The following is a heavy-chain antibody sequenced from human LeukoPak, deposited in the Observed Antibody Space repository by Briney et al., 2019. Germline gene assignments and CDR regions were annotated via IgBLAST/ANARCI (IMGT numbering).Heavy chain of an antibody. CDR3: ARGELWSQFDY. V-gene: IGHV1-2*02. J-gene: IGHJ4*02. D-gene: IGHD5-18*01. CDR1: GYTFTGYY. Sequence: ASVKVSCKASGYTFTGYYMHWVRQAPGQGLEWIGWINPNSGATNYAQQFQGRVTMTRDTSISTAYMELSRLRSDDTAVYYCARGELWSQFDYWGQGTLVTVSS. CDR2: INPNSGAT.